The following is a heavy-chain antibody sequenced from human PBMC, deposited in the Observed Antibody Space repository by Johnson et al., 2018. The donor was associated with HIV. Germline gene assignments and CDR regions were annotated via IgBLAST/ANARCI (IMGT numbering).Heavy chain of an antibody. J-gene: IGHJ3*02. Sequence: VQLVESGGGLVQPGRSLRLSCAASGFTVSSNYMSWVRQAPGKGLEWVSAIGTAGDTYYPGSVKGRFTISRDSAKKSLYLQMNSLRAEDTAVYYCARDLPHDYGVGYAFDIWGQGTMVTVSS. V-gene: IGHV3-13*01. CDR3: ARDLPHDYGVGYAFDI. CDR2: IGTAGDT. D-gene: IGHD4-17*01. CDR1: GFTVSSNY.